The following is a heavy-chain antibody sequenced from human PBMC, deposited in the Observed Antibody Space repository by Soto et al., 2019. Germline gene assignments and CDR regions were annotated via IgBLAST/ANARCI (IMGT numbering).Heavy chain of an antibody. V-gene: IGHV3-30-3*01. Sequence: QVQLVESGGGVVQPGRSLRLSCAASGFTFSSYAMHWVRQAPGKGLEWVAVISYDGSNKYYAVSVKGRFTISRDNSKNTLYLQMNSLRAEDTAVYYCARPSSGWYRFDYWGQGTLVTVSS. J-gene: IGHJ4*02. CDR1: GFTFSSYA. D-gene: IGHD6-19*01. CDR2: ISYDGSNK. CDR3: ARPSSGWYRFDY.